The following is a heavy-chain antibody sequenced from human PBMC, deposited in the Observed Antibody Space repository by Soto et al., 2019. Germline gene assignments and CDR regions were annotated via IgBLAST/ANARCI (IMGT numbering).Heavy chain of an antibody. Sequence: SETLSLTCTVSGGSVNTAPYHWSWIRQSPRNGLEWIGNIYYTGSTNYNPSFESRVAISLGTSNNQFSLRLTSLTAADTAVYFCARDHHSYYDTSGYYPYFDFWGQGTLVTVSS. J-gene: IGHJ4*02. CDR3: ARDHHSYYDTSGYYPYFDF. CDR1: GGSVNTAPYH. V-gene: IGHV4-61*01. D-gene: IGHD3-22*01. CDR2: IYYTGST.